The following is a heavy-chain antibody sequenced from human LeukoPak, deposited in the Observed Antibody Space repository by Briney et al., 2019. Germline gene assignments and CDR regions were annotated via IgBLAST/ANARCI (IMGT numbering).Heavy chain of an antibody. Sequence: GGSLRLSCAASGFTFSYYAMHWVRQAPGKGLEYVSAISSDGGSTYYANSVKGRFTISRDNSKNMLYLQMNSLRAEDTAVYYCARYSYDSSGYPYYFDYWGQGTLVTVSS. D-gene: IGHD3-22*01. V-gene: IGHV3-64*01. CDR3: ARYSYDSSGYPYYFDY. CDR1: GFTFSYYA. CDR2: ISSDGGST. J-gene: IGHJ4*02.